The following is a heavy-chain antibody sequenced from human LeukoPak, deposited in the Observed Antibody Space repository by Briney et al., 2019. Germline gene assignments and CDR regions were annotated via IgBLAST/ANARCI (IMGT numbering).Heavy chain of an antibody. CDR3: ARACNYRYNWKSYYFDY. V-gene: IGHV4-61*01. J-gene: IGHJ4*02. D-gene: IGHD1-20*01. CDR2: IYYSGST. Sequence: SETLSLTCTVSGGSVSSGSYYWRWIRQPPGKGLEWIGYIYYSGSTNYNPSLKSRVTISVDTSKNQFSLKLSSVTAADTAAYYCARACNYRYNWKSYYFDYWGQGTLVTVSS. CDR1: GGSVSSGSYY.